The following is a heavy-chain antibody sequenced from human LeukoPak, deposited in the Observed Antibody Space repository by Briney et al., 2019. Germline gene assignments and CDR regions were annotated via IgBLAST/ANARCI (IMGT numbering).Heavy chain of an antibody. CDR3: ARWAIAAAGIVY. V-gene: IGHV1-69*13. J-gene: IGHJ4*02. D-gene: IGHD6-13*01. Sequence: ASVKVSCKASGGTFSSYAISWVRQAPGQGLEWMGGIIPIFGTANYAQKFQGRVTITADESTSTAYMELSSLRSEDTAVYYCARWAIAAAGIVYWGQGTLVTVSS. CDR1: GGTFSSYA. CDR2: IIPIFGTA.